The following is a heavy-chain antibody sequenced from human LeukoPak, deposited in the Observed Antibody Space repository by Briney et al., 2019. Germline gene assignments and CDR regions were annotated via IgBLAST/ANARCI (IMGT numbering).Heavy chain of an antibody. CDR1: GGSFSGYY. CDR3: ARGARPCSSTSCYSGYYYMDV. Sequence: SETLSLTCAVYGGSFSGYYWSWIRQPPGKGLEWIGEINHSGSTNYNPSLKSRVTISVDTSKNQFSLKLSSVTAADTAVYYCARGARPCSSTSCYSGYYYMDVWGKGTTVTVSS. J-gene: IGHJ6*03. D-gene: IGHD2-2*01. V-gene: IGHV4-34*01. CDR2: INHSGST.